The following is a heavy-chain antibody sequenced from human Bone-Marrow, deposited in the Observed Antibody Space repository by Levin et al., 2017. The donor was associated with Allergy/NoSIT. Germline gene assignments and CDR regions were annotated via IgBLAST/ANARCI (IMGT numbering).Heavy chain of an antibody. CDR3: ARRGTSGALDY. J-gene: IGHJ4*02. D-gene: IGHD1-26*01. CDR2: IDWEDEK. V-gene: IGHV2-70*04. CDR1: GFSLNTGGMV. Sequence: SGPTLVKPTQTLTLTCTFSGFSLNTGGMVLHWIRQAPGKALEWLGRIDWEDEKIYSTSLRSRLTISGDTSENQVVLTLTNMDPVDTATYYCARRGTSGALDYWGPGTLVTVSS.